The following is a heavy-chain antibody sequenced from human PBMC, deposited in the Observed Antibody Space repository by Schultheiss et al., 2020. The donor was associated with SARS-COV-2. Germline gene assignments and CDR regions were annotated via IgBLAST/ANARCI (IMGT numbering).Heavy chain of an antibody. V-gene: IGHV1-69*06. CDR1: GGTFSSYA. Sequence: SVKVSCKASGGTFSSYAISWVRQAPGQGLEWMGGIIPIFGTANYAQKFQGRVTITADKSTSTAYMELSSLRSEDTAVYYCARERLWYSSSSVGLYYYYGMDVWGQGTTVTVSS. D-gene: IGHD6-6*01. J-gene: IGHJ6*02. CDR2: IIPIFGTA. CDR3: ARERLWYSSSSVGLYYYYGMDV.